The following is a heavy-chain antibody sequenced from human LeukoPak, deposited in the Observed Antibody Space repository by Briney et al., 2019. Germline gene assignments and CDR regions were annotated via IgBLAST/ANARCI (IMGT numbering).Heavy chain of an antibody. D-gene: IGHD2-2*01. J-gene: IGHJ5*02. CDR3: ARGFNSWEVPAAERDWFDP. CDR1: GYTFTSYD. CDR2: MNPNSGNT. V-gene: IGHV1-8*03. Sequence: EASVKVSCKASGYTFTSYDINWVRQATGQGLEWMGWMNPNSGNTGYAQKFQGRVTITRNTSISTAYMELSSLRSEDTAVYYCARGFNSWEVPAAERDWFDPWGQGTLVTVSS.